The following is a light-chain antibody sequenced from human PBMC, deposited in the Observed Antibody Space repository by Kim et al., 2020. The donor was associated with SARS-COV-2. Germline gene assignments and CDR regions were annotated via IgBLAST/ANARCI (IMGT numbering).Light chain of an antibody. CDR3: QQYDTYPWT. V-gene: IGKV1-5*03. Sequence: ASVGDRFTITCRASQYITRRLAWYQQKPGKAPKVLISKASTLESGVPSTFSGSGSGTDFTLTISRLQPDDFATYYCQQYDTYPWTFGQGTKVDIK. CDR2: KAS. CDR1: QYITRR. J-gene: IGKJ1*01.